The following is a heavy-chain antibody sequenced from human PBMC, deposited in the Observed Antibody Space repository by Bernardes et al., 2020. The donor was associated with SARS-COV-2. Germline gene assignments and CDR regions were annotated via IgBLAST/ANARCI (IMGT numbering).Heavy chain of an antibody. CDR3: ARDQWFDP. V-gene: IGHV3-48*02. J-gene: IGHJ5*02. CDR1: GFTFSSYA. CDR2: ISGDGGTK. Sequence: GGSLRLSCAASGFTFSSYAMSWVRQAPGKGLEWVAYISGDGGTKYYADSVQGRFIVSRDEAKNTLFLQMNTLSDEDTAIYYCARDQWFDPWGRGTLVTVSS.